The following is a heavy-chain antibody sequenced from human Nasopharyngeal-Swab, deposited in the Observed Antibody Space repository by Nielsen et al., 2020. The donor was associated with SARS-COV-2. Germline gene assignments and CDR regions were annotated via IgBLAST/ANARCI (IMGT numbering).Heavy chain of an antibody. V-gene: IGHV3-53*01. CDR1: GFTVSSNY. J-gene: IGHJ4*02. CDR2: IYSGGST. CDR3: AKTGRKGTTVVTLDY. D-gene: IGHD4-23*01. Sequence: GESLKISCAASGFTVSSNYMSWVRQAPGKGLEWVSVIYSGGSTYYADSVKGRFTISRDNSKNTLYLQMNSLRAEDTAVYYCAKTGRKGTTVVTLDYWGQGTLVTVSS.